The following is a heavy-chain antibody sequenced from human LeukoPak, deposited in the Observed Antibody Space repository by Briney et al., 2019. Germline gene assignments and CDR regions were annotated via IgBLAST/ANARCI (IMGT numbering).Heavy chain of an antibody. J-gene: IGHJ4*02. CDR1: YX. CDR3: ARHVSSGWYFFDY. D-gene: IGHD6-19*01. CDR2: IYYSGST. Sequence: YXWXWIRQPPGXGLEWIGYIYYSGSTNYNPSLKSRVTISVDTSKNQFSLKLSSVTAADTAVYYCARHVSSGWYFFDYWGQGTLVTVSS. V-gene: IGHV4-59*08.